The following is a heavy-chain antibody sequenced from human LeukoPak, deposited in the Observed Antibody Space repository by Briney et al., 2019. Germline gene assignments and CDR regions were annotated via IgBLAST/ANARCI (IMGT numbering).Heavy chain of an antibody. Sequence: GGSLRLSCAASGFTVSSNYMSWVRQAPGKGLEWVSVIYSGGSTYYADSVKGRFTISRDNSKNTLYLQMNSLRAEDTAVYYCASGWLPTHLDYWGQGTLVTVSS. D-gene: IGHD6-19*01. CDR3: ASGWLPTHLDY. J-gene: IGHJ4*02. CDR1: GFTVSSNY. CDR2: IYSGGST. V-gene: IGHV3-53*01.